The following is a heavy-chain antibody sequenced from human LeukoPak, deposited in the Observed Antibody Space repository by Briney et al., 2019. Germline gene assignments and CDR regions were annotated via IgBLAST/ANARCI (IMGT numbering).Heavy chain of an antibody. CDR2: IYYSGST. V-gene: IGHV4-59*01. CDR3: ARDGGFEVATRDFDY. J-gene: IGHJ4*02. D-gene: IGHD5-12*01. CDR1: GGSISSYY. Sequence: PSETLSLTCTVSGGSISSYYWSWIRQPPGKGLEWIGYIYYSGSTNYNPSFKSRVTISVDTSKNQFSLKLSSVTAADTAVYYCARDGGFEVATRDFDYWGQGTLVTVSS.